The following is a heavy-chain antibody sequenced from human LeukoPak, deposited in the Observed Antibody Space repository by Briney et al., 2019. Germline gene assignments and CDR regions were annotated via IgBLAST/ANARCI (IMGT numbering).Heavy chain of an antibody. CDR3: ARKYYNFWSGYLSNFDY. J-gene: IGHJ4*02. V-gene: IGHV7-4-1*02. CDR2: INTNTGNP. CDR1: GYTFTSYA. Sequence: ASVKVSCKSSGYTFTSYAMNWVRQAPGQGLEWMGWINTNTGNPTYAQGFTGRFVFSLDTSVSTAYLQISSLKAEDTAVYYCARKYYNFWSGYLSNFDYWGQGTLVTVSS. D-gene: IGHD3-3*01.